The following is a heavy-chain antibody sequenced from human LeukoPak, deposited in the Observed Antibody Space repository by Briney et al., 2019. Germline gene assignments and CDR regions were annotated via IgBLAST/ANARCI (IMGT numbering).Heavy chain of an antibody. CDR3: ARQVGDYYDSSGYSLD. CDR1: GYSFTSYW. J-gene: IGHJ4*02. Sequence: GEPLKISCKGPGYSFTSYWIGWVRQMPGKGLEWMGIIYPGDSDTRYSPSFQGQVTISADKSISTAYLQWSSLKASDTAMYYCARQVGDYYDSSGYSLDWGQGTLVTVSS. D-gene: IGHD3-22*01. CDR2: IYPGDSDT. V-gene: IGHV5-51*01.